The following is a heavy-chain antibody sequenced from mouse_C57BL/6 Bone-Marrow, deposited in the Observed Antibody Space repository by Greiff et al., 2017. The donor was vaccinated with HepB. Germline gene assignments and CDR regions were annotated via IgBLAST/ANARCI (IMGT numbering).Heavy chain of an antibody. Sequence: QVTLKESGAELMKPGASVKLSCKATGYTFTGYWIEWVKQRPGHGLEWIGEILPGSGSTNYNEKFKGKATFTADTSSNTAYMQLSSLTTEDSAIYYCAREEDYYGSSSYAMDYWGQGTSDTVSS. CDR3: AREEDYYGSSSYAMDY. V-gene: IGHV1-9*01. CDR2: ILPGSGST. J-gene: IGHJ4*01. D-gene: IGHD1-1*01. CDR1: GYTFTGYW.